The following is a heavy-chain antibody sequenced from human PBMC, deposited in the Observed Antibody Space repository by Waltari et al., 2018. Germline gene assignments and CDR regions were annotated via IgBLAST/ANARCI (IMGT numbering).Heavy chain of an antibody. J-gene: IGHJ4*02. CDR2: HDPSDSYT. D-gene: IGHD4-17*01. V-gene: IGHV5-10-1*03. Sequence: EVQLVQSGAEVKKPGESLRISCKGSGYSFTSYWISWVRQTPGKGLEWMGKHDPSDSYTTYSPSFQGHVTISADKAISTAYLQCSSLKASDTAIYYCARRKDYGGNLFDYWGQGTLVTVSS. CDR1: GYSFTSYW. CDR3: ARRKDYGGNLFDY.